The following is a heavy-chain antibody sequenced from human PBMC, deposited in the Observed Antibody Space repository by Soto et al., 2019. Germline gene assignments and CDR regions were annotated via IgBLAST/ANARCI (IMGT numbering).Heavy chain of an antibody. CDR2: IYSSGST. D-gene: IGHD3-3*01. CDR3: ARGQRFSDWFDP. CDR1: GGAISGYY. V-gene: IGHV4-4*07. Sequence: PSETLSLTCTVTGGAISGYYWTWIRQSDGEGLEWIGRIYSSGSTNYNPSLKSRVTISLDTSMNYFSLRLSSVTAADTAVYYCARGQRFSDWFDPWCQGTLVTVSS. J-gene: IGHJ5*02.